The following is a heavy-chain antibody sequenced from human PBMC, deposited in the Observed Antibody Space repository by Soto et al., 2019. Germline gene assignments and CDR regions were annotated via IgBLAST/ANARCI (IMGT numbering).Heavy chain of an antibody. V-gene: IGHV1-69*13. CDR3: ARVKYDSSGYYHFDY. CDR2: IIPIFGTA. CDR1: GGTFSSYA. Sequence: ASVKVSCKASGGTFSSYAISWVRQAPGQGLEWMGGIIPIFGTANYAQKFQGRVTITADESTSTAYMELSSLRSEDTAVYYCARVKYDSSGYYHFDYWGQGTLVTVSS. D-gene: IGHD3-22*01. J-gene: IGHJ4*02.